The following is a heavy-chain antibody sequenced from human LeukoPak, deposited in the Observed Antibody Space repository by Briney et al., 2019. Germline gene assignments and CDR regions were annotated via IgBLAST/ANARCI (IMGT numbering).Heavy chain of an antibody. Sequence: GGSLRLSCAASGFTFSSYAMSWVRQAPGKGLEWVSGISGGGDSTYYADSVKGRFTISRDSSKSTLYLQINNVRVDDTAVYYCAKDHGRARSTRYYWGQGTLVTVSS. CDR2: ISGGGDST. J-gene: IGHJ4*02. V-gene: IGHV3-23*01. D-gene: IGHD6-13*01. CDR3: AKDHGRARSTRYY. CDR1: GFTFSSYA.